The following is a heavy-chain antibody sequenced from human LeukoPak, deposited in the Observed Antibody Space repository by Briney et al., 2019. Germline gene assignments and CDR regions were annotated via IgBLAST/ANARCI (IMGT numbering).Heavy chain of an antibody. CDR3: ARHVDSSGWYRSYFDY. J-gene: IGHJ4*02. CDR1: GGSISTRSHY. Sequence: SETLSLTCTVSGGSISTRSHYWAWIRQPPGEGLEWIGTIDYTGSIYYNPSLKSRVTIPVDTSKNQFSLKLTSVSAADTAVYYCARHVDSSGWYRSYFDYWGLGTLVTVSS. V-gene: IGHV4-39*01. D-gene: IGHD6-19*01. CDR2: IDYTGSI.